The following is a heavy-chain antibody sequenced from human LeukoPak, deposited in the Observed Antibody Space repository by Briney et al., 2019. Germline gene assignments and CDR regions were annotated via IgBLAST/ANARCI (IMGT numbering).Heavy chain of an antibody. V-gene: IGHV3-74*01. CDR3: AKAQGYCSGGSCFTGNPHFDY. CDR2: INSDGSST. D-gene: IGHD2-15*01. CDR1: GFTFSSYW. Sequence: GGSLRLSCAASGFTFSSYWMHWVRQAPGKGLVWVSRINSDGSSTSYADSVKGRFTISRDNAKNTLYLQMNSLRAEDTAVYYRAKAQGYCSGGSCFTGNPHFDYWGQGTLVTVSS. J-gene: IGHJ4*02.